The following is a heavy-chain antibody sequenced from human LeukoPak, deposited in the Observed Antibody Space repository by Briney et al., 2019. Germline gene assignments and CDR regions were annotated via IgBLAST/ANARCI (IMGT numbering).Heavy chain of an antibody. V-gene: IGHV3-48*01. CDR2: IHKSGTIT. D-gene: IGHD6-19*01. CDR1: GFSFSTYS. CDR3: ASSWIVAGIIDY. J-gene: IGHJ4*02. Sequence: QAGGSLRLSCAASGFSFSTYSMNWVRQAPGKGLEWVSYIHKSGTITYYRDSVKGRFTISRDNAKNSLYLQMNSLRAGDTAVYYCASSWIVAGIIDYWGQGTLVTVSS.